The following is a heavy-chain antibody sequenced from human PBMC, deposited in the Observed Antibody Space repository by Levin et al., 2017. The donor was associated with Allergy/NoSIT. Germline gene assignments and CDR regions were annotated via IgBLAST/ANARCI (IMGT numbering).Heavy chain of an antibody. J-gene: IGHJ4*02. CDR1: GFIVSDSY. D-gene: IGHD3-10*01. CDR2: ISRGNSYT. CDR3: ARGRVPHDY. V-gene: IGHV3-11*05. Sequence: GGSLRLSCAASGFIVSDSYMSWIRQAPGKGLEWVSYISRGNSYTNYLDSVKGRFTISRDNAKNSLYLQMNSLRAEDTAIYYCARGRVPHDYWGQGTLVTVSS.